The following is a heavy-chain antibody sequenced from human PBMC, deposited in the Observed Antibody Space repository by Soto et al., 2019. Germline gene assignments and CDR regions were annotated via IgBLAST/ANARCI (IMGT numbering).Heavy chain of an antibody. CDR2: LSHSGRT. V-gene: IGHV4-38-2*01. CDR3: GHLKTDTEVTPAPPLFDS. D-gene: IGHD2-2*01. CDR1: GFSISSDSY. Sequence: SETLSLTCAVSGFSISSDSYWGWMRQSPGKGLERIGTLSHSGRTFYNPSLKSRVTISADTTKNQFSLSLTSVTAADTAVYYCGHLKTDTEVTPAPPLFDSWGQGTLVTVS. J-gene: IGHJ4*02.